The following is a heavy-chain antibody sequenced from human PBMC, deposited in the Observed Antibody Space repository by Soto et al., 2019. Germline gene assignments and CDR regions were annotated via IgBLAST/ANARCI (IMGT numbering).Heavy chain of an antibody. D-gene: IGHD6-19*01. V-gene: IGHV4-38-2*01. Sequence: ETLSLTCAVSGYSLSSGYYWGWIRQPPGKGLEWIGSIYHSGSTYYNPSLKSRVTISVDTSKNQFSLKLSSVTAADTAVYYCARTGYSSGWSKLYYFDYWGQGTLVTVSS. CDR3: ARTGYSSGWSKLYYFDY. CDR1: GYSLSSGYY. CDR2: IYHSGST. J-gene: IGHJ4*02.